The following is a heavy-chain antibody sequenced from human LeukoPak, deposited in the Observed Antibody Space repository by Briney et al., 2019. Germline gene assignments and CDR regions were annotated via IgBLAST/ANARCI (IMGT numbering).Heavy chain of an antibody. CDR3: AREGSIAAAGADY. J-gene: IGHJ4*02. V-gene: IGHV3-7*01. CDR1: GFTFGSYW. CDR2: IKTDGSET. Sequence: GGSLRLSCAASGFTFGSYWMTWMRQTPGKGLEWVANIKTDGSETYYLDSVKGRFTISRDNSKNTLYLQMNSLRAEDTAVYYCAREGSIAAAGADYWGQGTLVTVSS. D-gene: IGHD6-13*01.